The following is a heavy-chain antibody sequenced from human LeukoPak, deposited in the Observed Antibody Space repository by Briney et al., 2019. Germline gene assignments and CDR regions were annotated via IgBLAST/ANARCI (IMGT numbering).Heavy chain of an antibody. CDR2: IYYSGST. CDR1: GGSISSYY. CDR3: ARGLRGWWFDP. D-gene: IGHD2-15*01. J-gene: IGHJ5*02. V-gene: IGHV4-59*01. Sequence: SETLSLTCTVSGGSISSYYWSWIRQPPGKGLEWIGYIYYSGSTNYNPSLKSRVTISVDTSKNQFSLKLSSVTAADTAVYYCARGLRGWWFDPWGQGTLVTVSA.